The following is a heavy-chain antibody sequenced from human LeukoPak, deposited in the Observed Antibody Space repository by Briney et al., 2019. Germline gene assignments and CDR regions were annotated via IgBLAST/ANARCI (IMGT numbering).Heavy chain of an antibody. Sequence: ASVKVSCKASGYTFTSYVLHWVRQAPGQRREWMGWINAGNGNTKYSQKFQVRVTITRDTSASTAYMELSSLRSEDTAVYYCARGYGEFNPDYWGQGTLVTVSS. J-gene: IGHJ4*02. D-gene: IGHD3-10*01. CDR1: GYTFTSYV. V-gene: IGHV1-3*01. CDR2: INAGNGNT. CDR3: ARGYGEFNPDY.